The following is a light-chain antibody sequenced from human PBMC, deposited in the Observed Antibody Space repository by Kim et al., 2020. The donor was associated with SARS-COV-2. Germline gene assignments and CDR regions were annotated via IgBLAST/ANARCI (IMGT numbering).Light chain of an antibody. Sequence: GQSVTISCTGTSSDVGGYNFVSWYQHHPGKAPKRVIYEVSKRPSGVPDRFSGSRSGNTASLTVSGLQAEDEADYYCSSYAGSNSVVFGGGTQLTVL. J-gene: IGLJ2*01. CDR2: EVS. V-gene: IGLV2-8*01. CDR1: SSDVGGYNF. CDR3: SSYAGSNSVV.